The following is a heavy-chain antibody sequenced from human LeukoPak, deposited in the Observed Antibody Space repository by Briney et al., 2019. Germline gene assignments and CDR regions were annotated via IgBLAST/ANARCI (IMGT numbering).Heavy chain of an antibody. D-gene: IGHD3-16*01. Sequence: CXVSAGSITSYFWSWIRQPPGKGLEYIGYIYYSGTTNYNPSLKSRVTISLETSKNQFSLRLNSVTAADTALYYCARXXPVRLGLDSWGQGARVTVSS. CDR2: IYYSGTT. CDR1: AGSITSYF. V-gene: IGHV4-59*01. CDR3: ARXXPVRLGLDS. J-gene: IGHJ4*02.